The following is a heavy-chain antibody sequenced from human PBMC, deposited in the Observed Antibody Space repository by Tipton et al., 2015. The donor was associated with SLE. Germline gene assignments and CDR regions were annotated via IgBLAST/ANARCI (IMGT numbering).Heavy chain of an antibody. V-gene: IGHV3-23*01. CDR3: ARGSDTYSGSYYGDY. Sequence: SLRLSCAASGFTFSNYAMSWVRQAPGKGLEWVSAIGSGGSSTYYADSVRGRFTISRDNSKNTLYLPMNSLRAEDTAVYYCARGSDTYSGSYYGDYWGQGTLVTVSS. D-gene: IGHD1-26*01. CDR2: IGSGGSST. J-gene: IGHJ4*02. CDR1: GFTFSNYA.